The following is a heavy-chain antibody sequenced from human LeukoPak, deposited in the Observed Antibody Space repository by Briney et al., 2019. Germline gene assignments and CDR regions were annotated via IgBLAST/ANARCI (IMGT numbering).Heavy chain of an antibody. CDR2: ISGSGGST. V-gene: IGHV3-23*01. CDR1: GFTFSSYA. D-gene: IGHD3-16*01. CDR3: ANEIRPNDY. J-gene: IGHJ4*02. Sequence: PGGSLRLSCAASGFTFSSYAISWVRQAPGKGLEWVSAISGSGGSTYYAESVKGRFTISRDNSKSTLYLQMTSLRVEDTALYYCANEIRPNDYWGQGTLVSVSS.